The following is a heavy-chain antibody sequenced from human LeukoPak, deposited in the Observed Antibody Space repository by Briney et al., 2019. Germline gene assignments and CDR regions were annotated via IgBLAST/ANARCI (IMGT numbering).Heavy chain of an antibody. CDR2: ISGSGDRK. D-gene: IGHD5-12*01. Sequence: GGSLRLSCAASGFTFTISAMAWVRQAPGKGLEWVSGISGSGDRKDYADSVKGRVTISRDNRKNTLHLEMNSLRSDDTAVYYCAARDRRVATTELWGQGTLVTVSS. J-gene: IGHJ4*02. CDR1: GFTFTISA. V-gene: IGHV3-23*01. CDR3: AARDRRVATTEL.